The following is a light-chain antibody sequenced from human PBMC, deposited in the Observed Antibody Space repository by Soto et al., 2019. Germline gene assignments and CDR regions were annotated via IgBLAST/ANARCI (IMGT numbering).Light chain of an antibody. CDR2: DVT. CDR3: SSYTSTSTL. Sequence: QSVLTQPASVSGSPGQSITISCTGTSSDVGGYKYVSWYQLHPGTAPKLVIYDVTNRPSGVSNRFSGSKSGNTASLTISGLQAEDEADYFCSSYTSTSTLFGTGTKLIVL. CDR1: SSDVGGYKY. J-gene: IGLJ1*01. V-gene: IGLV2-14*01.